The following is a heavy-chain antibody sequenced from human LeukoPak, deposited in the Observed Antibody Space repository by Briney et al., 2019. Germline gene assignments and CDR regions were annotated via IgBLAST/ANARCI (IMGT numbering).Heavy chain of an antibody. J-gene: IGHJ4*02. CDR1: GGSISSSSYY. CDR2: LYYSGST. CDR3: ALAYCGGDCYWPNYFDY. D-gene: IGHD2-21*02. V-gene: IGHV4-39*01. Sequence: SETLSLTCTVSGGSISSSSYYWGWIRQPPGKGLGWFGSLYYSGSTYYNPSLKSRVTISVDTSKNQFSLQLSSVTAADTAVYYCALAYCGGDCYWPNYFDYWGQGTLVTVSS.